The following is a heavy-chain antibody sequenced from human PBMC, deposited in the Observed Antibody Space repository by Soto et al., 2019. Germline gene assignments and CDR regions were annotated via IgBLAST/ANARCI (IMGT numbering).Heavy chain of an antibody. Sequence: GASVKVSCKASGDTFNKYAFNWVRQAPGQGLEWMGGIIPIFGTPNYAQRVQGRVTSTADESTSTAYMELSSLRSEDTAVYYCARGIDYGGVNRIDYWGQGTLVTVSS. CDR3: ARGIDYGGVNRIDY. V-gene: IGHV1-69*13. D-gene: IGHD4-17*01. CDR1: GDTFNKYA. CDR2: IIPIFGTP. J-gene: IGHJ4*02.